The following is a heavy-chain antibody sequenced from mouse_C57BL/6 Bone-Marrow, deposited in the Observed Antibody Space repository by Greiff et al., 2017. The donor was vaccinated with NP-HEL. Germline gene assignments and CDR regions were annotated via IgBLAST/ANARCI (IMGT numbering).Heavy chain of an antibody. J-gene: IGHJ1*03. Sequence: VKLMESGAELVRPGTSVKMSCKASGYTFTNYWIGWAKQRPGHGLEWIGDIYPGGGYTNYNEKFKGKATLTADKSSSTAYMQFSSLTSEDSAIYYCAREGTGTWDFDVWGTGTTVTVSS. D-gene: IGHD4-1*01. CDR3: AREGTGTWDFDV. V-gene: IGHV1-63*01. CDR1: GYTFTNYW. CDR2: IYPGGGYT.